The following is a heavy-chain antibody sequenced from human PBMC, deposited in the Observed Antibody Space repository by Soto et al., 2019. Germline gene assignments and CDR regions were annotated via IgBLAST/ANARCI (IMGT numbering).Heavy chain of an antibody. J-gene: IGHJ4*02. CDR2: IRDTGGET. CDR3: AQDRGWGVVSPSHDY. CDR1: GFTFRNFV. D-gene: IGHD2-21*01. V-gene: IGHV3-23*01. Sequence: EVELLESGGGIVQPGGSLRVSCVASGFTFRNFVMSWVRQAPGKGLEWVSAIRDTGGETFYADSVKGRFPISRDNYKNTLYLQMNSLRDEDTALYFCAQDRGWGVVSPSHDYWGQGTLVTVSS.